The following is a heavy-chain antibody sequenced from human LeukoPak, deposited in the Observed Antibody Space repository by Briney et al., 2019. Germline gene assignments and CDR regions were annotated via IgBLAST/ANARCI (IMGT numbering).Heavy chain of an antibody. V-gene: IGHV3-20*04. D-gene: IGHD1-1*01. Sequence: PGGSLRLSCAASGFTFDDYGMSWVRQAPGKGLEWVSGINWNGGSTGYADSVKGRFTISRDNAKNSLYLQMNSLRAEDTALYYCARALTERRLYYYYGMDVWGQGTTVTVSS. CDR2: INWNGGST. CDR1: GFTFDDYG. CDR3: ARALTERRLYYYYGMDV. J-gene: IGHJ6*02.